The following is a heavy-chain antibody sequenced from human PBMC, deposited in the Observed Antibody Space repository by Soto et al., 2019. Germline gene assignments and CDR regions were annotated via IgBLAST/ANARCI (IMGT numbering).Heavy chain of an antibody. Sequence: QVTLKESGPVLVKPTETLTLTCTVSGFSLSNARMGVSWIRQPPGKALEWLAHIFSNDETAYSTSLKTRLTISKDTSKSQVVLTMGNMDPVDTATYYCARTVARMNHDYWGQGTLVTVSS. V-gene: IGHV2-26*01. CDR2: IFSNDET. D-gene: IGHD2-21*01. CDR1: GFSLSNARMG. CDR3: ARTVARMNHDY. J-gene: IGHJ4*02.